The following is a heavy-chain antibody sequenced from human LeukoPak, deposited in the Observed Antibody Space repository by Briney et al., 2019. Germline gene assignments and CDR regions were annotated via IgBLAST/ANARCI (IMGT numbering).Heavy chain of an antibody. J-gene: IGHJ4*02. V-gene: IGHV1-18*01. CDR1: GYTFTSYG. CDR3: ARDSETIAAAGYLDY. Sequence: GASVKLSCKASGYTFTSYGISWVRQAPGQGLEWMGWISAYNGNTNYAQKLQGRVTMTTDTSTSTAYMELRSLRSDDTAVYYCARDSETIAAAGYLDYWGQGTLVTVSS. D-gene: IGHD6-13*01. CDR2: ISAYNGNT.